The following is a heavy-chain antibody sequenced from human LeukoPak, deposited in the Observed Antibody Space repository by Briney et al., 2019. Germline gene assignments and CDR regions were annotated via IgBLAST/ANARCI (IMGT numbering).Heavy chain of an antibody. Sequence: SQTLSLTCTVSGGSISSGVYYWSWIRHHPGKGLEWIGYIYYSGSTYYNPSLKTRVTISVDTSKNQFSLKLSSVAAADTAVYYCARGPYDILTGSKWFDPWGQGTLVTVSS. J-gene: IGHJ5*02. CDR3: ARGPYDILTGSKWFDP. V-gene: IGHV4-31*03. D-gene: IGHD3-9*01. CDR1: GGSISSGVYY. CDR2: IYYSGST.